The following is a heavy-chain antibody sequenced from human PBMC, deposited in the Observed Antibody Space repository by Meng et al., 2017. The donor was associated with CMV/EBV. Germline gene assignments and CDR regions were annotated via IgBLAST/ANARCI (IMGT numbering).Heavy chain of an antibody. CDR1: GFTFSSYS. D-gene: IGHD3-3*01. V-gene: IGHV3-21*01. CDR2: ISSSSSYI. J-gene: IGHJ4*02. CDR3: ARGEDFWSGYYRFDY. Sequence: GESLKISCAASGFTFSSYSMNWVRQAPGKGLEWVSSISSSSSYIYYADSVKGRFTISRDNAKNSLYLQMNSLRAEDTAVYYCARGEDFWSGYYRFDYWGQGTLVTRLL.